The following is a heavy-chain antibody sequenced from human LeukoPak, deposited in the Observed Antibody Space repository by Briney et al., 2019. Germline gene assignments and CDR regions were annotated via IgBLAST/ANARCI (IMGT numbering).Heavy chain of an antibody. V-gene: IGHV3-23*01. Sequence: GGSLRLSCAVSGIALSNYGMTWVRQAPGKGLEWVAGISDSGGRTNYADSVKGRFTISRDNPKNTLYLQMNSLRAEDTAVYFCARRGVVVRVILVGFHKEAYYFDSWGQGALVTVSS. CDR2: ISDSGGRT. D-gene: IGHD3-10*01. J-gene: IGHJ4*02. CDR3: ARRGVVVRVILVGFHKEAYYFDS. CDR1: GIALSNYG.